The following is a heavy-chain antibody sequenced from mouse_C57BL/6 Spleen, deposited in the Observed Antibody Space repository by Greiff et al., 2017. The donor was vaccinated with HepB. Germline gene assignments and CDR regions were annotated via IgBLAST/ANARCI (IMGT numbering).Heavy chain of an antibody. Sequence: EVQLQESGTVLARPGASVKMSCKTSGYTFTSYWMHWVKQRPGQGLEWIGAIYPGNSDTSYNQKFKGKAKLTAVTSASTAYMELRSLKNEDSAVYYCTTSSYYYGSSYEDFDYWVQGTTLTVSS. CDR2: IYPGNSDT. CDR1: GYTFTSYW. D-gene: IGHD1-1*01. J-gene: IGHJ2*01. CDR3: TTSSYYYGSSYEDFDY. V-gene: IGHV1-5*01.